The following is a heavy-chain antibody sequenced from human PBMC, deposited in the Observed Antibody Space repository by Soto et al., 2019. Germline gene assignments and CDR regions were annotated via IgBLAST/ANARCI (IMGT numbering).Heavy chain of an antibody. J-gene: IGHJ6*02. D-gene: IGHD3-16*01. CDR2: IIPIFGTA. Sequence: QVQLVQSGAEVKKPGSSVKVSCKASGGTFSSYAISWVRQAPGQGLEWMGGIIPIFGTANYAQKFQGRVTITADESTSTAYMELSSLRSEDTAVYYCARVSGFGDQTVRSYYYGMDVWGQGTTVTVSS. CDR3: ARVSGFGDQTVRSYYYGMDV. CDR1: GGTFSSYA. V-gene: IGHV1-69*01.